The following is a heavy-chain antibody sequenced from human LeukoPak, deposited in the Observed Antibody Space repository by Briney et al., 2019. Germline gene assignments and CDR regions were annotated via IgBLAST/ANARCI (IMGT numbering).Heavy chain of an antibody. CDR2: ITWDGGLT. D-gene: IGHD3-10*01. CDR3: AKSPVRGDNYFDY. CDR1: GFSFDDYT. V-gene: IGHV3-43*01. Sequence: GGSLRLSCAASGFSFDDYTMHWVRQAPGKGLEWVSLITWDGGLTLYTDSVKGRFTISRDNSQNSLYLQVHSLRNEDTGLYYCAKSPVRGDNYFDYWGQGTLVTVSS. J-gene: IGHJ4*02.